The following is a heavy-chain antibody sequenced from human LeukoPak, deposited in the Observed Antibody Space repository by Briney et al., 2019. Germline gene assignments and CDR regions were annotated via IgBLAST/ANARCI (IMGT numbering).Heavy chain of an antibody. CDR2: MNPNSGDT. J-gene: IGHJ5*02. CDR3: ARSGFGSGVSFDL. V-gene: IGHV1-8*01. CDR1: GYTFTSYD. D-gene: IGHD3-10*01. Sequence: GASVKVSCKASGYTFTSYDINWVRQAPGQGLEWMGWMNPNSGDTGYPQKFQGRVTMTRDTSITTAYMELGSLRSEDTAVYYCARSGFGSGVSFDLWGQGTLVTVSS.